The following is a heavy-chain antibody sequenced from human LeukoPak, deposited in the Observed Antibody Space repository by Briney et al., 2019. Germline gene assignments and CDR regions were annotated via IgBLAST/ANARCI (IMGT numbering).Heavy chain of an antibody. CDR2: ISSSSSYI. CDR1: GFTFSSYS. V-gene: IGHV3-21*01. Sequence: GGSLRLSCAASGFTFSSYSMNWVRQAPGKGLEWVSSISSSSSYIYYADSVKGRFTISRDNAKNSLYLQMNSLRAEDTAVYYCARYYDFWSGSFTDVWGQGATVTVSS. J-gene: IGHJ6*02. CDR3: ARYYDFWSGSFTDV. D-gene: IGHD3-3*01.